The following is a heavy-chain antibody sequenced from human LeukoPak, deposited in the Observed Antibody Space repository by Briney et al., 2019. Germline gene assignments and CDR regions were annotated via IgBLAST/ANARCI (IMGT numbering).Heavy chain of an antibody. J-gene: IGHJ4*02. Sequence: SETLSLTRTVSGGSISSYYWSWIRQPPGKGLEWIGYIYYSGSTNYNPSLKSRVTISVDTSKNQFSLKLSSVTAADTAVYYCARERPARTVTSSGFDYWGQGTLVTVSS. CDR1: GGSISSYY. CDR2: IYYSGST. D-gene: IGHD4-17*01. V-gene: IGHV4-59*01. CDR3: ARERPARTVTSSGFDY.